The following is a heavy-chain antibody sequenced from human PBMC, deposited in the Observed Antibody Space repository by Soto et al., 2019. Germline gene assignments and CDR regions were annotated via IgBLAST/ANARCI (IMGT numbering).Heavy chain of an antibody. Sequence: SETLSLTXTVSGGSISSSSYYWGWIRQPPGKGLEWIGSIYYSGSTYYNPSLKSRVTISVDTSKNQFSLKLSSVTAADTAVYYCARHGVAAAKFDYWGQGTLVTVSS. CDR2: IYYSGST. J-gene: IGHJ4*02. CDR3: ARHGVAAAKFDY. D-gene: IGHD6-13*01. CDR1: GGSISSSSYY. V-gene: IGHV4-39*01.